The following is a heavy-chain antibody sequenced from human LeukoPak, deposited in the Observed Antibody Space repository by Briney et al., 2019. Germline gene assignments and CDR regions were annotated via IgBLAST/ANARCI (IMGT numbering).Heavy chain of an antibody. D-gene: IGHD3-10*01. V-gene: IGHV3-48*04. CDR1: GFTFSSYS. J-gene: IGHJ6*02. CDR2: ISSSSSTI. CDR3: AREANYYGSGSYYKGYYGMDV. Sequence: GGSLRLSCAASGFTFSSYSMNWVRQAPGKGLEWVSYISSSSSTIYYADSVKGRFTISRDNAKNSLYLQMNSLRAEDTAVYYCAREANYYGSGSYYKGYYGMDVWGQGTTVTVSS.